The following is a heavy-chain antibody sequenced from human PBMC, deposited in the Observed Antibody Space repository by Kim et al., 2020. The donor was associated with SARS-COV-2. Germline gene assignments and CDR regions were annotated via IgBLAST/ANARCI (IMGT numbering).Heavy chain of an antibody. CDR2: IYYSGST. CDR3: ASAGLGDEGTVTTPSLWYYYGMDV. V-gene: IGHV4-59*01. CDR1: GGSISSYY. Sequence: SETLSLTCTVSGGSISSYYWSWIRQPPGKGLEWIGYIYYSGSTNYNPSLKSRVTISVDTSKNQFSLKLSSVTAADTAVYYCASAGLGDEGTVTTPSLWYYYGMDVWGQGTTVTVSS. J-gene: IGHJ6*02. D-gene: IGHD4-17*01.